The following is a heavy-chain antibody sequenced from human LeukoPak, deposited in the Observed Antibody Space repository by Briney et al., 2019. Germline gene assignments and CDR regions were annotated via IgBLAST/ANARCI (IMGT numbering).Heavy chain of an antibody. CDR1: GFTVSSNY. V-gene: IGHV3-66*02. CDR2: IYSGGST. J-gene: IGHJ6*03. D-gene: IGHD6-6*01. Sequence: PGGSLRLSCAASGFTVSSNYMSWVRQAPGKGLEWVSVIYSGGSTYYADSVKGRFTISRDNSKNTLYLQMNSLRAEDTAVYYCARIPSSIVARGGYYYYYMDVWGKGTTVTVSS. CDR3: ARIPSSIVARGGYYYYYMDV.